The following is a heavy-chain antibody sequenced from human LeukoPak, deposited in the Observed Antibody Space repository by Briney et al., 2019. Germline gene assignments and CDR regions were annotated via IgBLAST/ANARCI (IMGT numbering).Heavy chain of an antibody. CDR2: INHSGST. CDR1: GGSFSGYY. D-gene: IGHD4-11*01. Sequence: SETLSLTCAVYGGSFSGYYWSWIRQPPGKGLEWIGEINHSGSTNYNPSLKSRVTISVDTSKNQFSLKLSSVTAADTAVYYCARLTTRDYWGQGTPVTVSS. CDR3: ARLTTRDY. J-gene: IGHJ4*02. V-gene: IGHV4-34*01.